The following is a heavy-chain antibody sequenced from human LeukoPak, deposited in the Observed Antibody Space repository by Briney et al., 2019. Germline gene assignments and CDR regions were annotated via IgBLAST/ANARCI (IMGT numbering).Heavy chain of an antibody. CDR1: GGSISTYY. V-gene: IGHV4-4*09. J-gene: IGHJ4*02. CDR2: IHASGPT. CDR3: ARHDAGIAARPFDN. D-gene: IGHD6-6*01. Sequence: SEALSLTCTVSGGSISTYYWSWIRRPPGKGLEWIAYIHASGPTNYNPSLKSRITISVDTSKNQFPLKLSSVTAADTAVYYCARHDAGIAARPFDNWGQGTLVTVSS.